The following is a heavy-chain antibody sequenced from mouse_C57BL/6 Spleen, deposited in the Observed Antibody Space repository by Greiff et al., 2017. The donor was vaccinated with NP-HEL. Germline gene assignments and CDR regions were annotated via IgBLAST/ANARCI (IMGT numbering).Heavy chain of an antibody. CDR3: ARDYGSSLAWFAY. CDR1: GYTFTSYG. J-gene: IGHJ3*01. D-gene: IGHD1-1*01. V-gene: IGHV1-81*01. Sequence: QVQLQQSGAELARPGASVKLSCKASGYTFTSYGISWVKQRTGQGLEWIGEIYPRSGSTYYNEKFKGKATLTADKSSSTAYMGLRRLTSEYSAVYFGARDYGSSLAWFAYWGQGTLVTVAA. CDR2: IYPRSGST.